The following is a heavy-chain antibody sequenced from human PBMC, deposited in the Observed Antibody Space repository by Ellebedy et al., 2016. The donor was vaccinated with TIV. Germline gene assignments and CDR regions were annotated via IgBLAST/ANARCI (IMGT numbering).Heavy chain of an antibody. D-gene: IGHD1-26*01. CDR2: IGQGGSDK. Sequence: GGFLRLSCAGSGFTFSTYWMSWVRQAPGKGLEWVAGIGQGGSDKYYVDSVRGRFTISRDDAKNSLYLQMNSLRDEDTAVYYCATQWELYDWGQGTPVTVSS. CDR1: GFTFSTYW. CDR3: ATQWELYD. V-gene: IGHV3-7*01. J-gene: IGHJ4*02.